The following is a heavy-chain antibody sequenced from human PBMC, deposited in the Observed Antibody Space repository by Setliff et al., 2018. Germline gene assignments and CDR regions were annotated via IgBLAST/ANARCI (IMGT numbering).Heavy chain of an antibody. CDR2: IIPMFGTP. CDR1: GDSFNNYA. J-gene: IGHJ4*02. V-gene: IGHV1-69*05. Sequence: GASVKVSCKASGDSFNNYAISWVRQAPGQGLEWMGGIIPMFGTPAYAQKFQDRVTITTDESTSTAYMELDSLRSEDTAVYYCARGPPDFVVVPAAAKFDYWGQGTLVTVSS. D-gene: IGHD2-2*01. CDR3: ARGPPDFVVVPAAAKFDY.